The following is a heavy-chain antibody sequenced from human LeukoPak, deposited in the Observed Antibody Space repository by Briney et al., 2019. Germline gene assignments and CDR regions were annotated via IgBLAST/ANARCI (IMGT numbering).Heavy chain of an antibody. CDR1: GFTFSDYY. Sequence: GGSLRLSCAASGFTFSDYYMSWIRQAPGKGLEWVAVISYDGSNKYYADSVKGRFTISRDNAKNSLYLQMNSLRAEDTAVYYCARAHPGDYSDFQFDYWGQGTLVTVSS. CDR2: ISYDGSNK. J-gene: IGHJ4*02. CDR3: ARAHPGDYSDFQFDY. D-gene: IGHD4-11*01. V-gene: IGHV3-30*03.